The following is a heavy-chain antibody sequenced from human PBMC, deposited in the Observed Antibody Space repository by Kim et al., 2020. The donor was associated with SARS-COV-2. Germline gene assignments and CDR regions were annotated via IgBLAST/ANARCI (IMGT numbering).Heavy chain of an antibody. CDR2: INHSGRT. D-gene: IGHD3-10*01. Sequence: SETLSLTCAVYGGSFSGYYWGWIRQPPGKGLEWIGEINHSGRTNYNPSLKSRVAISVDTSKNQFSLKLTSVTAADAALYFCARRLSNTSGWGSHYCDLWG. CDR1: GGSFSGYY. J-gene: IGHJ2*01. CDR3: ARRLSNTSGWGSHYCDL. V-gene: IGHV4-34*01.